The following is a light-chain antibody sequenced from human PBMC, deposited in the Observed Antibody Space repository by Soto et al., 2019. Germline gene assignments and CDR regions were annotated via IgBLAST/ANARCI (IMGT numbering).Light chain of an antibody. CDR3: QRYGSSPIT. Sequence: IVLTKSPGTLSLVPGERATLSCRASQSVSSNFLAWHQQPPGPSTRLIIYGVSSRATGIPDRFSGSGCGTDFPLTISRLEPEDVAVYYCQRYGSSPITFGQGTRLEIK. CDR1: QSVSSNF. J-gene: IGKJ5*01. CDR2: GVS. V-gene: IGKV3-20*01.